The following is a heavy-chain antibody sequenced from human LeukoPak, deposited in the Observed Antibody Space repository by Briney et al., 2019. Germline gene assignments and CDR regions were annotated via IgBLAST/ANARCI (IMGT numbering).Heavy chain of an antibody. D-gene: IGHD1-1*01. CDR1: RYTFTRYG. V-gene: IGHV1-18*01. CDR2: ISAYNGNT. Sequence: GASVNVSCKPSRYTFTRYGIIWVRQAPGQGLEGMGWISAYNGNTNYSPKLQGRVTMTTETSTSTAYMELRSLRSDDTAVYYCATSPPGIDYYYGMDVWGQGTTVTVSS. CDR3: ATSPPGIDYYYGMDV. J-gene: IGHJ6*02.